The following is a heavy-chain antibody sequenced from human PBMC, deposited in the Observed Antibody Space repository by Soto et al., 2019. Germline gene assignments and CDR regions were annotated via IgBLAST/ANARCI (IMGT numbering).Heavy chain of an antibody. CDR3: GSLSVVVPSPYGWGGDY. D-gene: IGHD2-2*01. CDR1: GFTFSSYE. Sequence: GESLKISCAASGFTFSSYEMNWVRQAPGKGLEWVSYISSSGSTIYYADSVKGRFTISRDNAKNSLYLQMNSLRAEDTAVFYWGSLSVVVPSPYGWGGDYWGQGTLVTVSS. J-gene: IGHJ4*02. CDR2: ISSSGSTI. V-gene: IGHV3-48*03.